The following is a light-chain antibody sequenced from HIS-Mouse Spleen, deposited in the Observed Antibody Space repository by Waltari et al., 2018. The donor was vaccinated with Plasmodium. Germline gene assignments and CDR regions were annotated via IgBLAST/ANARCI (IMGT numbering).Light chain of an antibody. CDR2: GAS. Sequence: EIVMTQSPATLSVSPGERATLSCRASQSVSLTLAGYQQKPGQAPRLLIYGASTRATGIPARFSGSGSGTEFTLTISSLQSEDFAVYYCQQYNNWSFTFGPGTKVDIK. CDR1: QSVSLT. CDR3: QQYNNWSFT. J-gene: IGKJ3*01. V-gene: IGKV3-15*01.